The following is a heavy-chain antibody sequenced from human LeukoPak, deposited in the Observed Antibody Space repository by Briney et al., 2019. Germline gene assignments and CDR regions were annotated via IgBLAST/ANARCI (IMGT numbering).Heavy chain of an antibody. CDR2: IHPSTGNP. CDR1: GYTFTNYA. V-gene: IGHV7-4-1*02. J-gene: IGHJ4*02. CDR3: ARAFQRLGELSLPAY. D-gene: IGHD3-16*02. Sequence: ASVKVSCKSSGYTFTNYAMNWVRQAAGQGLEWMGWIHPSTGNPTYAQGFTGRFVFSLDTSLTTTYLQVSSLEAEDTAVYYCARAFQRLGELSLPAYWGQGTLVTVSS.